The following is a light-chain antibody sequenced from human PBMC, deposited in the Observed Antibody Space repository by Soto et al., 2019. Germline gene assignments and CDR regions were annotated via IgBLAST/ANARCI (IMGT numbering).Light chain of an antibody. V-gene: IGKV1-39*01. Sequence: DIQMTQSPSSLSASVGDRVTLTCRASQSISTYLNWYQQKPGKAPKLLIYSASSLQSGVPSRFSGRRSGTDFTLTIRSMQPEDFATYYCQQSYTSPPTFGQGTKVEV. CDR1: QSISTY. CDR2: SAS. J-gene: IGKJ1*01. CDR3: QQSYTSPPT.